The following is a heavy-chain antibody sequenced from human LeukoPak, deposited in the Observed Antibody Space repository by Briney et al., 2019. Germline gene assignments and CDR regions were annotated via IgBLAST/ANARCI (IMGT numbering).Heavy chain of an antibody. D-gene: IGHD4-17*01. V-gene: IGHV3-11*01. CDR3: ARRARDFGDSHAFDV. J-gene: IGHJ3*01. CDR2: IRRVPTDL. CDR1: GLTFSDTN. Sequence: GGSLRLSCVASGLTFSDTNLAWIRQAPGKVLEWISYIRRVPTDLYYAYSVKGRFTITRDNAKNSLYLQMNSLSAEDTANYYCARRARDFGDSHAFDVWGQGTMVTVSS.